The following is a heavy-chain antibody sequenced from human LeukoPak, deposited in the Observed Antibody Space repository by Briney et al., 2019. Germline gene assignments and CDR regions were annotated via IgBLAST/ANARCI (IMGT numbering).Heavy chain of an antibody. CDR3: ASYLYWWSDSGY. CDR2: IKPDGSEK. CDR1: GFTFSDYW. Sequence: LTGGSLRLSCAASGFTFSDYWMTWVRQAPGKGLEWVANIKPDGSEKYYVDSVKGRFTISRDNAKNSLYLQMNSLRVEDTAVYYCASYLYWWSDSGYWGQGTLVTVSS. V-gene: IGHV3-7*01. J-gene: IGHJ4*02. D-gene: IGHD2-8*02.